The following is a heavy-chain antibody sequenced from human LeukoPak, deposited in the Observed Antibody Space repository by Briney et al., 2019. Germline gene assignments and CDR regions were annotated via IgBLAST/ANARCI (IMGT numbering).Heavy chain of an antibody. J-gene: IGHJ6*03. Sequence: SVKVSCKASGGTFSSYAISWVLQAPGQGLEWMGGIIPIFGTANYAQKFQGRVTITTDESTSTAYMELSSLRSEDTAVYYCARAGVAATHTGYYYYMDVWGKGTTVTVSS. CDR1: GGTFSSYA. V-gene: IGHV1-69*05. CDR2: IIPIFGTA. D-gene: IGHD2-15*01. CDR3: ARAGVAATHTGYYYYMDV.